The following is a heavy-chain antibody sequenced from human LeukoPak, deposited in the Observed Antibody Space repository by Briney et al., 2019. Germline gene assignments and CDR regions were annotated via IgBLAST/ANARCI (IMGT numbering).Heavy chain of an antibody. V-gene: IGHV4-30-4*01. J-gene: IGHJ6*02. Sequence: SETLSPTCTVSGGSISSGDYYWSWIRQPPGKGLEWIGYIYYSGSTYYNPSLKSRVTISVDTSKNQFSLKLSSVTAADTAVYYCARVATVTTVPYYYYGMDVWGQGTTVTVSS. CDR1: GGSISSGDYY. D-gene: IGHD4-11*01. CDR2: IYYSGST. CDR3: ARVATVTTVPYYYYGMDV.